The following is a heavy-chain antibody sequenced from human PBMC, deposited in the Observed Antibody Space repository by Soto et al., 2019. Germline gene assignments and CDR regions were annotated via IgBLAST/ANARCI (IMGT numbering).Heavy chain of an antibody. J-gene: IGHJ4*02. V-gene: IGHV4-31*03. CDR2: IYYSGST. CDR3: ARADSSGYQFDY. Sequence: SETLSRTCTVSGGSISSGGYYCSWIRQHPGKGLEWIGYIYYSGSTYYNPSLKSRVTISVDTSKNQFSLKLSSVTAADTAVYYCARADSSGYQFDYWGQGTLVTVSS. D-gene: IGHD3-22*01. CDR1: GGSISSGGYY.